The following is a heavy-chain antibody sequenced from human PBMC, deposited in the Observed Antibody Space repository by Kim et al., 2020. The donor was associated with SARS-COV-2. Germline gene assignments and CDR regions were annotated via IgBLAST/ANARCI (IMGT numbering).Heavy chain of an antibody. J-gene: IGHJ4*02. CDR1: GFTFSAYS. V-gene: IGHV3-30-3*01. CDR2: ISYDGTNK. CDR3: TRDRLDSIKDTWEDN. Sequence: GGSLRLSCAASGFTFSAYSFHWVRQAPGKGLEWVAIISYDGTNKYYADSVKGRFTISRDNSKNTIYLQMNSLRAEDTAVFYCTRDRLDSIKDTWEDNWGQGTLVTVSS. D-gene: IGHD3-9*01.